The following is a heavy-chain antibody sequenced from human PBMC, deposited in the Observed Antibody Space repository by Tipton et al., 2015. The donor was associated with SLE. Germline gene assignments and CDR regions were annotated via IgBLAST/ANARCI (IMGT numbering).Heavy chain of an antibody. J-gene: IGHJ2*01. CDR3: ARDKADYGNFNLLGYFDL. V-gene: IGHV3-30-3*01. CDR2: ISYDGSNK. CDR1: GFIFSSYA. Sequence: SLRLSCAASGFIFSSYAIHWVRQAPGKGLEWVAVISYDGSNKYYADSVKGRFTISRDNSKNTLYLQRNSLRAEDTAVYYCARDKADYGNFNLLGYFDLWGRGTLVTVSS. D-gene: IGHD4-11*01.